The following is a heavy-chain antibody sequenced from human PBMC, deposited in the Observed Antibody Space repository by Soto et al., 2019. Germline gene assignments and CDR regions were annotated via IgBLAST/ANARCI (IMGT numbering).Heavy chain of an antibody. V-gene: IGHV4-30-2*01. CDR2: IYHSEST. D-gene: IGHD3-10*01. CDR3: ARGLVGSGSYPIYGMDV. J-gene: IGHJ6*02. CDR1: GGSISSDDYS. Sequence: SETLSLTCSVSGGSISSDDYSWSWIRQPPGKGLEWIGYIYHSESTFYNPSLKSRLTMSVDTSKNQFSLKLSSVTAADTAVYYCARGLVGSGSYPIYGMDVWGQGTKVT.